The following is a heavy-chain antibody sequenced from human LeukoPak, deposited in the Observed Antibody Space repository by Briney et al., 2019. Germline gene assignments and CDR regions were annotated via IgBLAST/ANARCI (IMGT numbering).Heavy chain of an antibody. CDR1: GYSFTSHW. CDR3: ASSPDTAMVKGFDY. V-gene: IGHV5-51*01. D-gene: IGHD5-18*01. CDR2: IYPGDSDI. J-gene: IGHJ4*02. Sequence: GESLKISCKGSGYSFTSHWIGWVRQMPGKGLEWMAIIYPGDSDIRYNPSFQGQVTISADKSISTAYLQWNSLKASDTAMYYCASSPDTAMVKGFDYWGQGTLVTVSS.